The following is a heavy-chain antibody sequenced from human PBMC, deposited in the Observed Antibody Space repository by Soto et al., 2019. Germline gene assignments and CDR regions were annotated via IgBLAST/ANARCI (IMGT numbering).Heavy chain of an antibody. CDR2: MNPGSGDT. V-gene: IGHV1-8*02. J-gene: IGHJ5*02. Sequence: ASMKVSCEAAVYIFTNHDGICVRPAPGQGLEWMGWMNPGSGDTGYAQKFQGRVTMTRDISIATAYMELSSLRSDDTAIYYCARMETFGSLNWFDPWGQGTL. CDR3: ARMETFGSLNWFDP. D-gene: IGHD3-16*01. CDR1: VYIFTNHD.